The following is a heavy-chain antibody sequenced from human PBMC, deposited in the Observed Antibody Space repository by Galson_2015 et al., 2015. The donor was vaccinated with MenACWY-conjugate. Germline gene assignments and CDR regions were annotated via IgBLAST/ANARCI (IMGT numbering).Heavy chain of an antibody. CDR3: AREGATMVRGATYYYGMDV. D-gene: IGHD3-10*01. CDR2: ISSSSSTI. CDR1: GFTFSTYS. V-gene: IGHV3-48*01. Sequence: SLRLSCAASGFTFSTYSMNWVRQAPGKGLEWVSYISSSSSTIYYADSVKGRFTISRDNAKNTLYLQMNSLRAEDTAVYYCAREGATMVRGATYYYGMDVWGQGTTVTVSS. J-gene: IGHJ6*02.